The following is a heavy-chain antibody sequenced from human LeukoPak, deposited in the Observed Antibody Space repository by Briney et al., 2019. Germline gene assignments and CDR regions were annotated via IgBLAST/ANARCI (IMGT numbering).Heavy chain of an antibody. Sequence: SETLSHTCTVSGDSISSGSYYWSWIRQPAGKGLEWIGRIYTSGSTNYNPSLKSRVTISVDTSKNQFSLKLSSVTAADTAVYYCAREEYYSDNSGYYPDFWGQGTLVTVSS. D-gene: IGHD3-22*01. J-gene: IGHJ4*02. CDR2: IYTSGST. V-gene: IGHV4-61*02. CDR3: AREEYYSDNSGYYPDF. CDR1: GDSISSGSYY.